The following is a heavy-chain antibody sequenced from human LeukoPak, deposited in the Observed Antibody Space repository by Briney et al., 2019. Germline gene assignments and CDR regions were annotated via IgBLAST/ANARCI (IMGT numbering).Heavy chain of an antibody. CDR1: GYTFTGYY. D-gene: IGHD3-16*02. V-gene: IGHV1-2*02. Sequence: ASVKLSCKASGYTFTGYYMHWVRQAPGQGLEWMGWINPNSGGTNYAQKFQGRVTMTRDSSISTAYMELSRLRSDDTAVYYRARDNSVGDIAWWFDPWGQGTLVTVSS. CDR3: ARDNSVGDIAWWFDP. CDR2: INPNSGGT. J-gene: IGHJ5*02.